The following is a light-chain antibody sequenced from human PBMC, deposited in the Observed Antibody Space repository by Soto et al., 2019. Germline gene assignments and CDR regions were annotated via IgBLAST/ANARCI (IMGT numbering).Light chain of an antibody. CDR1: QSVSSY. CDR3: QLPSNRPLT. Sequence: ETVVAVYRPTLRLTAKESGTLSCKASQSVSSYLAWYQHKPGQAPRLLIYDASNRSTGIPARFSGSGPGPDFTLTFGLLEPEDFAVYSCQLPSNRPLTSAGRTKVDIK. J-gene: IGKJ4*01. V-gene: IGKV3-11*01. CDR2: DAS.